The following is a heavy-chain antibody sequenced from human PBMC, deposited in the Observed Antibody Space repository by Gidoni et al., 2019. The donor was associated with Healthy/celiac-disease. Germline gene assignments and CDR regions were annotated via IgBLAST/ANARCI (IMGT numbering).Heavy chain of an antibody. J-gene: IGHJ6*02. CDR1: GGSIRSSNW. D-gene: IGHD2-21*02. CDR3: ATLMADVVTASYGMDV. CDR2: IYHSGST. V-gene: IGHV4-4*02. Sequence: QVQLQESGPGLVKPSGTLSLTCAVPGGSIRSSNWWSWVRQPPGKGLEWIGEIYHSGSTNYNPSLKSRVTISVDKSKNQFSLKLSSVTAADTAVYYCATLMADVVTASYGMDVWGQGTTVTVSS.